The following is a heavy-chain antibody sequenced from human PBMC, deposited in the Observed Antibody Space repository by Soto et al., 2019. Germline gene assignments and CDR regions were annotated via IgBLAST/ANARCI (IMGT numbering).Heavy chain of an antibody. V-gene: IGHV3-74*01. CDR2: INSDGSST. CDR3: AVAVAGPTAIGY. D-gene: IGHD6-19*01. J-gene: IGHJ4*02. Sequence: PGGSLRLSCAASGFTFSSYGMHWVRQAPGKGLVWVSRINSDGSSTSYADSVKGRFTISRDNAKNTLYLQMNSLRAEDTAVYYCAVAVAGPTAIGYWGQGTLVTVS. CDR1: GFTFSSYG.